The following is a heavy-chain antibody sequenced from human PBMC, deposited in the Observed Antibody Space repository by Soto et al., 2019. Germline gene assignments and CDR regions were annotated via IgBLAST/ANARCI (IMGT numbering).Heavy chain of an antibody. CDR3: ARGLCTVVVPVFDY. V-gene: IGHV1-69*02. J-gene: IGHJ4*02. CDR2: IIPILDIA. D-gene: IGHD4-4*01. CDR1: RGTFNSYT. Sequence: ASVKVSCKASRGTFNSYTIAWVRQAPGQGLEWMGRIIPILDIANYAQNFQGRFTITADKSTSTAYMELSSLRSEDTAVYYCARGLCTVVVPVFDYWGQGTLVTVSS.